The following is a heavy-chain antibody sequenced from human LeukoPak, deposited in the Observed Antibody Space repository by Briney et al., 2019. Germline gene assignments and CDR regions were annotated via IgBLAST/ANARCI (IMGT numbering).Heavy chain of an antibody. CDR1: GFSFSSYW. Sequence: PGGSLRLSCAASGFSFSSYWMTWVRQAPGKGLEWVATINQDASEKYYMASVKGRFTISRDNAKNSLYLQVNSLRAEDTAVYYCARDPERGSYFDYWGRGTLVTVPS. CDR3: ARDPERGSYFDY. CDR2: INQDASEK. V-gene: IGHV3-7*01. D-gene: IGHD3-10*01. J-gene: IGHJ4*02.